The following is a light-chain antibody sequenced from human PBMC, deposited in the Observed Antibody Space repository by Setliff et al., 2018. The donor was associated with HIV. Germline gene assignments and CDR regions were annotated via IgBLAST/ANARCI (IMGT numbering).Light chain of an antibody. CDR3: CSYGGSFDVV. CDR2: EVS. Sequence: QSALTQPRSVSGSPGQSVTISCTGTSSDVGAYNLVSWYQQHPGKAPKLMIYEVSKRPSGVSNRFSGSKSGKMASLTISGVQAEDEADYYCCSYGGSFDVVFGGGTKVTVL. J-gene: IGLJ2*01. CDR1: SSDVGAYNL. V-gene: IGLV2-11*01.